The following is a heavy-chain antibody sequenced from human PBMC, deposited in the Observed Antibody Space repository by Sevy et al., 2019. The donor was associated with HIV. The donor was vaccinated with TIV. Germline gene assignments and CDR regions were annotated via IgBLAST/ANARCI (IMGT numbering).Heavy chain of an antibody. J-gene: IGHJ6*02. CDR2: ISPSGGST. Sequence: GGSLRLSCTGSGFTFGDYAMSWVRQAPGKGLEWVSSISPSGGSTYYADSVKGRFSISRDNSKNTVDLQMNSLRAEDTAVYYCAKEAAMGYVWGQGTTVTVSS. D-gene: IGHD5-18*01. V-gene: IGHV3-23*01. CDR3: AKEAAMGYV. CDR1: GFTFGDYA.